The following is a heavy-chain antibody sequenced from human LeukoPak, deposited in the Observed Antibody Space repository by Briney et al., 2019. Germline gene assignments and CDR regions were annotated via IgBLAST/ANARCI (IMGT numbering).Heavy chain of an antibody. J-gene: IGHJ4*02. CDR3: ASYDYVWGSSGY. Sequence: SETLSLTCTVSGGSISSYYWSWIRQPPGKGLEWIGYIYYSGSTNYNPSLKGRVTISVDTSKNQFSLKLSSVTAADTAVYYCASYDYVWGSSGYWGQGTLVTVSS. CDR2: IYYSGST. V-gene: IGHV4-59*08. D-gene: IGHD3-16*01. CDR1: GGSISSYY.